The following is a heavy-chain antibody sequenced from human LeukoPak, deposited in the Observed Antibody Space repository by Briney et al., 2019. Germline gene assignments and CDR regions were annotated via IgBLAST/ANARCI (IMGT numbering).Heavy chain of an antibody. CDR2: IYYNGDT. J-gene: IGHJ5*02. D-gene: IGHD3-10*01. CDR1: GDSITGYS. Sequence: SETLSLTCSVSGDSITGYSWSWIRQTPGKGLEWIGYIYYNGDTHYNPSLNRRLSMSVDTPKKQFSLNLRSVTAADTAVYYCVRGPYGSSISNWFDPWGQGTLVTVSS. V-gene: IGHV4-59*01. CDR3: VRGPYGSSISNWFDP.